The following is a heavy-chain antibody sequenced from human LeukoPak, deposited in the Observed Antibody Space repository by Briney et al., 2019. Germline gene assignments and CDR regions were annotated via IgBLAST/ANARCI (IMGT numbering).Heavy chain of an antibody. CDR1: GFTFSSYA. D-gene: IGHD3-10*01. CDR3: ARNQGFYYDSGSPPDY. J-gene: IGHJ4*02. CDR2: ISGNGVST. Sequence: TGGSLRLSCAASGFTFSSYAMPWARQAPGKGLEYVSAISGNGVSTYYTNSVKGRFTISRDNSKNTLYLQMGSLRAEDMAVYYCARNQGFYYDSGSPPDYWGQGTLVTVSS. V-gene: IGHV3-64*01.